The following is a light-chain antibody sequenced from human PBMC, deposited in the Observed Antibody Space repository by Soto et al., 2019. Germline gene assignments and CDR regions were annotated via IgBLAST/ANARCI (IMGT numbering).Light chain of an antibody. V-gene: IGLV2-14*01. Sequence: QSVLTQPASVSGSPGQSITISCTGTSSDVGAYNYVSWYQQHPGKAPKLMIYDVSNRPSGVSNRFSGSKSGNTASLTISGLQAEDEADYYRTSYTRSTTYVFGTGTKVTVL. J-gene: IGLJ1*01. CDR3: TSYTRSTTYV. CDR2: DVS. CDR1: SSDVGAYNY.